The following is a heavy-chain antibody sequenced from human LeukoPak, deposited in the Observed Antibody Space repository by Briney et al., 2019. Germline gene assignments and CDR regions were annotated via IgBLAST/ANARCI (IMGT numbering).Heavy chain of an antibody. J-gene: IGHJ5*02. D-gene: IGHD5-12*01. CDR1: GYTFTGYY. V-gene: IGHV1-69*13. CDR3: AKDEGVANRWFDP. CDR2: IVPIFGSA. Sequence: GASVKVSCKASGYTFTGYYMHWVRQAPGQGLEWMGGIVPIFGSANYAQKFQGRVTITADESTTTAYMELTGLRSEDTAVYYCAKDEGVANRWFDPWGQGTLVTVSS.